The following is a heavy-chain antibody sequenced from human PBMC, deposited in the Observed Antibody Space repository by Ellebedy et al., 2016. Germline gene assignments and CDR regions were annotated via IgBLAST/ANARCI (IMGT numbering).Heavy chain of an antibody. Sequence: KVSCKGSGYSFTSYWIGWVRHMLGKGLEWMGIIYPGDSDTRYSPSFQGQVTISADKSISTAYLQWSSLKASDTAMYYCARRFSSSWYLFDYWGQGTLVTVSS. CDR2: IYPGDSDT. CDR1: GYSFTSYW. CDR3: ARRFSSSWYLFDY. J-gene: IGHJ4*02. D-gene: IGHD6-13*01. V-gene: IGHV5-51*01.